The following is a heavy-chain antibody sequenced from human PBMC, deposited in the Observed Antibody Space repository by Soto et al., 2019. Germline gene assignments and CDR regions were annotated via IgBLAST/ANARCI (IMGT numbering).Heavy chain of an antibody. CDR3: ARTYYYGSGSLYYFDH. Sequence: GGSLRLSCAASGLAFSTHWMTWVRQAPGKGLEWVANIKEDGSSKYYVDSVKGRFTISRDNAKNSLYLQMNSLRAEDTALYYCARTYYYGSGSLYYFDHWGQGTLVTVSS. CDR2: IKEDGSSK. J-gene: IGHJ4*02. V-gene: IGHV3-7*03. CDR1: GLAFSTHW. D-gene: IGHD3-10*01.